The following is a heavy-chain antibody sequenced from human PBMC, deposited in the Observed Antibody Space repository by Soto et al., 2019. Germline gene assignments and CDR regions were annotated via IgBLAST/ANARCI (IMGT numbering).Heavy chain of an antibody. D-gene: IGHD1-26*01. J-gene: IGHJ4*02. CDR3: ARRFPGGGSYWGFFDY. CDR1: GGSVGSGTYH. V-gene: IGHV4-61*01. CDR2: IYDRGKN. Sequence: QVQLQESGPGLVKPSETLLLTCSFSGGSVGSGTYHWSWIRQAPGQGLEWIGYIYDRGKNNYSPSLKSRVTISIDTFKYQYSLKLGSVAAAETDGYDCARRFPGGGSYWGFFDYWCQGTLDTVSS.